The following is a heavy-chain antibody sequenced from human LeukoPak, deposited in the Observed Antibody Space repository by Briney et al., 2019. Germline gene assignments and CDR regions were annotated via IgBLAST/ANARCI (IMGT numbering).Heavy chain of an antibody. D-gene: IGHD2-2*01. CDR3: ARGKRYCSSTSCTANWFDP. J-gene: IGHJ5*02. CDR2: MNPNSGNT. V-gene: IGHV1-8*01. CDR1: GYTFTSYD. Sequence: ASVKVSCKASGYTFTSYDINWVRQATGQGLEWMGWMNPNSGNTGYAQKFQGRVTMTRNTSISTAYMELSSLRSEDTAVYYCARGKRYCSSTSCTANWFDPWGQEPWSPSPQ.